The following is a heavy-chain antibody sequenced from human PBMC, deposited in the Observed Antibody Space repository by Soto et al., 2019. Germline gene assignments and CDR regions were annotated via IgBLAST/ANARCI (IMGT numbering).Heavy chain of an antibody. V-gene: IGHV3-21*02. J-gene: IGHJ6*03. D-gene: IGHD3-9*01. CDR1: GFTFSTYS. Sequence: EVQLVESGGGLVKPGGSLRLSCAASGFTFSTYSMNWVRQAPGKGLEWVSSINEDTSYIYYAGSVRGRFTISRDNAEDSLYLQMRMLRAEDTAVYYGVRDFGRYFRTGYIDVWGDAATVTVSS. CDR3: VRDFGRYFRTGYIDV. CDR2: INEDTSYI.